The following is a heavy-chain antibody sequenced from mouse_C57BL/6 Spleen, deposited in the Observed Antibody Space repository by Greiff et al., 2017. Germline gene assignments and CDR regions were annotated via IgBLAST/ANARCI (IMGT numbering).Heavy chain of an antibody. D-gene: IGHD1-1*01. CDR1: GYTFTDYE. CDR3: TREGYYGSSYND. CDR2: IDPETGGT. V-gene: IGHV1-15*01. J-gene: IGHJ2*01. Sequence: QVQLKESGAELVRPGASVTLSCKASGYTFTDYEMHWVKQTPVHGLEWIGAIDPETGGTAYNQKFKGKAILTADKSSSTAYMERRSLTSEDSAVYYCTREGYYGSSYNDWGQGTTLTVAS.